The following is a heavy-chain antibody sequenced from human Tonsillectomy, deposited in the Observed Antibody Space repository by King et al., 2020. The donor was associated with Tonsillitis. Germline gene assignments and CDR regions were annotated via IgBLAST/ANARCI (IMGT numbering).Heavy chain of an antibody. D-gene: IGHD3-10*01. CDR2: IKEDGSEK. Sequence: VQLVESGGGLVQPGGSLRLSCAVSGFTFSRYWMSWVRQAPGKGLEWVANIKEDGSEKHYVDSVKGRFTISRDNATNSLFLQMNSLRAEDSAVDYCATGGGGSGSGDWGQGTMVTVSS. CDR1: GFTFSRYW. V-gene: IGHV3-7*01. CDR3: ATGGGGSGSGD. J-gene: IGHJ4*02.